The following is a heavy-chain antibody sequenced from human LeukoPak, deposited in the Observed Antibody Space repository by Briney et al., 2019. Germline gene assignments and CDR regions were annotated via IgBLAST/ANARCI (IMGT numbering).Heavy chain of an antibody. CDR1: GFPFSSYS. Sequence: GGSLRLSCAACGFPFSSYSMIWVRQAPGKGLEWVSSISSSGSSIYDADSVKGRFTISRDNAKNSLYLQMTSLRAEDTAVYYCARVATYSSSWYDWFDPWGEGTLVTVS. D-gene: IGHD6-13*01. CDR3: ARVATYSSSWYDWFDP. V-gene: IGHV3-21*01. CDR2: ISSSGSSI. J-gene: IGHJ5*02.